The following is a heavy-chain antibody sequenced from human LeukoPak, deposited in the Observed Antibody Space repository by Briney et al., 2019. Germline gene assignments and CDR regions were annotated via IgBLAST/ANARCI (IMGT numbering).Heavy chain of an antibody. J-gene: IGHJ6*03. V-gene: IGHV4-30-2*01. D-gene: IGHD3-22*01. Sequence: SETLSLTCTVSGGSISSGGYYWRWIRQPPGKGLEWIGYIYHSGSTYYNPSLKSRVTISVDRSKNQFSLKLSSVTAADTAVYYCARDPYYYDSRSGSYYYYMDVWGKGTTVTVSS. CDR1: GGSISSGGYY. CDR3: ARDPYYYDSRSGSYYYYMDV. CDR2: IYHSGST.